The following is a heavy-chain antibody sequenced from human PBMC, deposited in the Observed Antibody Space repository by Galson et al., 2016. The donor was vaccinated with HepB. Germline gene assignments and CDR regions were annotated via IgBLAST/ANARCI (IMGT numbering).Heavy chain of an antibody. D-gene: IGHD3-10*01. CDR2: LRWDSTVI. J-gene: IGHJ4*02. CDR1: GFTFNDYG. CDR3: AKEGPFTAVRPFDH. Sequence: SLRLSCAASGFTFNDYGIHWIRQAPGKGLEWVSGLRWDSTVIGYADSVKGRFTISSDFAKNSLYLHMNSLRPEDTAFYYCAKEGPFTAVRPFDHWGQGTLVTVSS. V-gene: IGHV3-9*01.